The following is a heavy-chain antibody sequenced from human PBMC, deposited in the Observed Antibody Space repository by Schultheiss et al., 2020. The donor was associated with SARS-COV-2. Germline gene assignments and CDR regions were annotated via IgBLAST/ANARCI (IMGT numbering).Heavy chain of an antibody. J-gene: IGHJ4*02. CDR2: IYYSGST. CDR1: GYSISSGYY. Sequence: SETLSLTCAVSGYSISSGYYWGWIRQPPGKGLEWIGSIYYSGSTYYNPSLKSRVTISVDTSKNQFSLKLSSVTAADTAVYYCARRSRALYSSGWYYFDYWGQGTLVTVSS. D-gene: IGHD6-19*01. CDR3: ARRSRALYSSGWYYFDY. V-gene: IGHV4-38-2*01.